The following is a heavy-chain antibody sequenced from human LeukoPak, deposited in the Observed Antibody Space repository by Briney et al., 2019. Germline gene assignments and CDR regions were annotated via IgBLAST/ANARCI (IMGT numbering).Heavy chain of an antibody. CDR1: GYTFTSYY. CDR3: ARDLRGITGTGGY. CDR2: IKPSGGST. J-gene: IGHJ4*02. D-gene: IGHD1-7*01. V-gene: IGHV1-46*01. Sequence: SVKVSCKPSGYTFTSYYMHWLRQAPAPGLEGRGIIKPSGGSTSYAQKFQGRVTMTRDTSTSTVYMELSSLRAEDTAVYYCARDLRGITGTGGYWGQGTLVTVSS.